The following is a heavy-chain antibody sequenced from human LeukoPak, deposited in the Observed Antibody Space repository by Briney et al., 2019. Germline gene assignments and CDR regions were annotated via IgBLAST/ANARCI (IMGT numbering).Heavy chain of an antibody. Sequence: PGGSLRLSCAASGFTFSSYEMNWVRQAPGKGLEWVSYISSSGSTIYYADSVKGRFTIFRDNAKNSLYLQMNSLRAEDTAVYCCAELGITMIGGVWGKGTTVTISS. D-gene: IGHD3-10*02. V-gene: IGHV3-48*03. CDR3: AELGITMIGGV. J-gene: IGHJ6*04. CDR1: GFTFSSYE. CDR2: ISSSGSTI.